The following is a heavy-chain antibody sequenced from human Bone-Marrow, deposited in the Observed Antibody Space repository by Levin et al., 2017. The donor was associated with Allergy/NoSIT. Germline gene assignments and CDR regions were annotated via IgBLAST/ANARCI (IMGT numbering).Heavy chain of an antibody. CDR2: IKSKVDGGTT. J-gene: IGHJ6*02. CDR3: GGGLDV. D-gene: IGHD3-16*01. V-gene: IGHV3-15*01. Sequence: PGGSLRLSCAASGFTFSNTYMTWVRQAPGKGLEWVGRIKSKVDGGTTDYATPVKGRFIISRDDSKNTLYLEMNSLKTEDTGVYYCGGGLDVWGQGTTVTVSS. CDR1: GFTFSNTY.